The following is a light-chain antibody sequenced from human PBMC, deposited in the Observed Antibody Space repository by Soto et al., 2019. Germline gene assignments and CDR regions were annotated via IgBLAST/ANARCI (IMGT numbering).Light chain of an antibody. J-gene: IGKJ1*01. Sequence: EIVLTQSPATLSLSPGERATLSCRASQSVSTYLAWYQQKPGQAPTLLIYDVSKRATGIPARFSGSGSGTHFTLTIGSLEPEDFAVYYCQQRGNWPLTFGQGTKVEIK. CDR2: DVS. CDR1: QSVSTY. V-gene: IGKV3-11*01. CDR3: QQRGNWPLT.